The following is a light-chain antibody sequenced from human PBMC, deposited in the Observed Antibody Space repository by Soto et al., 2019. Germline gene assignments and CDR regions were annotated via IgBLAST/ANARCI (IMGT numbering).Light chain of an antibody. CDR3: QQSYSTPPWT. V-gene: IGKV1-39*01. CDR1: QSIVTY. CDR2: AAS. J-gene: IGKJ1*01. Sequence: DIQMTQSPSSLSASVGDRVTITCRSSQSIVTYLNWYLQKPGKAPKLLLYAASNLQSGVPSRFSGSGSGTDFTLTIRSLQPEDFATYFCQQSYSTPPWTFGQGTTVDIK.